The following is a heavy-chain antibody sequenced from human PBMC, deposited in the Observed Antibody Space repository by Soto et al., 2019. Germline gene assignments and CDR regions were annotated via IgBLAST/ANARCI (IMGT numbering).Heavy chain of an antibody. J-gene: IGHJ4*02. D-gene: IGHD5-18*01. CDR1: GGTFSSYT. Sequence: QVQLVQSGAEVKKPGSSVKVSCKASGGTFSSYTISWVRQAPGQGLEWMGRIIPILGIANYAQKFQGRVTITADKSTSTAYMELSSLRSEDTPVYYCARDGGYSYGFDDWGQGTLVTVSS. V-gene: IGHV1-69*08. CDR2: IIPILGIA. CDR3: ARDGGYSYGFDD.